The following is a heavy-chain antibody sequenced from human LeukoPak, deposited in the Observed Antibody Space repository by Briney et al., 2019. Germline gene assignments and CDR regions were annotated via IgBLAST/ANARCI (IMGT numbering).Heavy chain of an antibody. Sequence: ASVKVSCKASGYSFSTYAMHWVRQAPGQRLEWMGWINVGNGNTKYSQKFQGRVTITRDTSASTAYMELSSLTSEDTAVYYCARSGSGSKYYYYDMDVWGQGTTVTVSS. CDR1: GYSFSTYA. J-gene: IGHJ6*02. D-gene: IGHD3-22*01. CDR3: ARSGSGSKYYYYDMDV. V-gene: IGHV1-3*01. CDR2: INVGNGNT.